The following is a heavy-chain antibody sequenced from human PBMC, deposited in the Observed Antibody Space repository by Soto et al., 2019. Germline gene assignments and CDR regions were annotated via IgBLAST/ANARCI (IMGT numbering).Heavy chain of an antibody. CDR3: AREIVTAGGNNYFDP. D-gene: IGHD2-21*02. Sequence: SETLSLTCGVSGGTVASSHWWSWARQSPGRGLEWIGNVYHTGDTNFNPSLQSRVTFSVDKSNNQFSLRLTSVTAADTAVYFCAREIVTAGGNNYFDPWGPGTLVTVSS. J-gene: IGHJ5*02. CDR1: GGTVASSHW. V-gene: IGHV4-4*02. CDR2: VYHTGDT.